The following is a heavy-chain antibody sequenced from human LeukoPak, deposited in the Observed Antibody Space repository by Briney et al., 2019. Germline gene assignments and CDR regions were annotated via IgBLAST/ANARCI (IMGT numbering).Heavy chain of an antibody. D-gene: IGHD1-1*01. J-gene: IGHJ4*02. CDR1: GFSFSDYW. Sequence: GGSLRLSCAASGFSFSDYWMSWVRQAPGKGLEWVANIKKDGSEKHYVDSVKGRFTISRDNAKNSLYLQINSLRAEDTAVYYCARWNLVSDYWGQGTLVTVSS. V-gene: IGHV3-7*03. CDR2: IKKDGSEK. CDR3: ARWNLVSDY.